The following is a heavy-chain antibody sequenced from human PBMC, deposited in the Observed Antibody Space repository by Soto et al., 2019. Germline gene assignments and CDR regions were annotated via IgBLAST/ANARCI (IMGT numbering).Heavy chain of an antibody. J-gene: IGHJ4*02. V-gene: IGHV1-69*01. CDR3: ALAGTRERDFDY. Sequence: QVQLVQSGAEVKKPGSSVKVSCKASGGTFSSYAISWVRQAPGQGFEGMGGIIPIFGTANYAQKFQGRVTITADEATSTAYMELSSLRSDDTAVYYCALAGTRERDFDYWGQGTLVTVSS. CDR1: GGTFSSYA. CDR2: IIPIFGTA. D-gene: IGHD6-19*01.